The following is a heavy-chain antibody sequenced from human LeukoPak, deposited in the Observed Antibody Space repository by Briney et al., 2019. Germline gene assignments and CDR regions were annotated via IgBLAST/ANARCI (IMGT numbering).Heavy chain of an antibody. CDR3: AKGRPVRYSYGYFDY. CDR2: ISSSSSVI. CDR1: GFTFSSYS. Sequence: PGGSLRLSCAASGFTFSSYSMNWVCQAPGKGLEWVSYISSSSSVIYYADSVRGRFTISRDNSKNTLYLQMNSLRAEDTAVYYCAKGRPVRYSYGYFDYWGQGTLVTVSS. D-gene: IGHD5-18*01. J-gene: IGHJ4*02. V-gene: IGHV3-48*01.